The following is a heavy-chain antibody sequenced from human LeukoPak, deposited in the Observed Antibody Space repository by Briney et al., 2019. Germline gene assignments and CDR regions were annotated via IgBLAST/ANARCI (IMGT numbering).Heavy chain of an antibody. Sequence: GGSLRLSCAASGFTFSSYAMHWVRQAPGKGLEWVAVISYDGSNKYYADSVKGRFTISRDSSKNTLYLQMNSLRAEDTAVYYCAKAVAVAGTAVFDYWGQGTLVTVSS. CDR2: ISYDGSNK. D-gene: IGHD6-19*01. CDR3: AKAVAVAGTAVFDY. CDR1: GFTFSSYA. J-gene: IGHJ4*02. V-gene: IGHV3-30-3*01.